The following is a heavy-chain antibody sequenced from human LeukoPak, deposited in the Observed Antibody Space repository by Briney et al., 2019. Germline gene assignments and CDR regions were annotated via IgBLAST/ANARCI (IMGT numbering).Heavy chain of an antibody. CDR2: IKSKTDGGTT. V-gene: IGHV3-15*07. J-gene: IGHJ4*02. Sequence: RAGGSLRLSCAASGFTFSNAWMNWVRQAPGKGLEWVGRIKSKTDGGTTDYAAPVKGRFTISRDDSKNTLYLQMNSLKTEDTAVYYCTTTYGGNWYYFDYWGQGTLVTVSS. CDR1: GFTFSNAW. CDR3: TTTYGGNWYYFDY. D-gene: IGHD4-23*01.